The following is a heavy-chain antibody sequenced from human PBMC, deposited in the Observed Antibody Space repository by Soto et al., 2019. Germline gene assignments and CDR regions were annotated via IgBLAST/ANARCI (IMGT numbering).Heavy chain of an antibody. J-gene: IGHJ4*02. Sequence: QVQLEDSGGGVVQPGRSLRLSCEASGFTFNTYSMHWVRQPPGKWLEWLAAIWYDVTQKYYADSVKGRFIISRDNSKKTLYLEMNSLRAEDTAVYYCARAGGTTVTGLWHFDSWGQGTLVTVSS. D-gene: IGHD4-17*01. CDR2: IWYDVTQK. CDR3: ARAGGTTVTGLWHFDS. V-gene: IGHV3-33*01. CDR1: GFTFNTYS.